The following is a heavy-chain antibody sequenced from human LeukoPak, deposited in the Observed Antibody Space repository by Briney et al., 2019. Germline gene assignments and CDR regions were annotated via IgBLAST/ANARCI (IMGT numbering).Heavy chain of an antibody. J-gene: IGHJ4*02. CDR2: ISGSGDST. Sequence: GGSLRLSCAASGFTFNTYEMNWVRQAPGKGLEWVSGISGSGDSTNYGDSVKGRFTISRDNSNNRLYLQMNSLRVEDTAVYYCARRGTYFGGFDYWGQGTLVTVPS. CDR1: GFTFNTYE. D-gene: IGHD1-26*01. CDR3: ARRGTYFGGFDY. V-gene: IGHV3-23*01.